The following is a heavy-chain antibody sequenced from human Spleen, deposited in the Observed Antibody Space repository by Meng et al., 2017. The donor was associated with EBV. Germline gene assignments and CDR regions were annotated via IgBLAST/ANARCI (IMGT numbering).Heavy chain of an antibody. Sequence: QVQLQDAAPGLVKPSGTLSLTCTVSGGSITNPNWWTWVRQSPGKGLEWIGDIYHSGFRTYNPSLESRVTISVDKSKNQFSLNVNSVTAADTAVYYCATGMFSYGPFDTWGQGTLVTVSS. CDR3: ATGMFSYGPFDT. CDR2: IYHSGFR. CDR1: GGSITNPNW. D-gene: IGHD3-10*01. V-gene: IGHV4-4*02. J-gene: IGHJ4*02.